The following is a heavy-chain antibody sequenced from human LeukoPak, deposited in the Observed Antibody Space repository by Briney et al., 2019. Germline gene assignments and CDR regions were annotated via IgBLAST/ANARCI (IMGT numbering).Heavy chain of an antibody. V-gene: IGHV1-69*04. CDR3: AKDLTYETIFGVVGENYFDY. CDR2: IIPILGIA. Sequence: GSSVKVSCKASGGTFSSYAISWVRQAPGQGLEWMGRIIPILGIANYAQKFQGRVTITADKSTSTAYMELSSLRSEDTAVYYCAKDLTYETIFGVVGENYFDYWGQGTLVTVSS. CDR1: GGTFSSYA. D-gene: IGHD3-3*01. J-gene: IGHJ4*02.